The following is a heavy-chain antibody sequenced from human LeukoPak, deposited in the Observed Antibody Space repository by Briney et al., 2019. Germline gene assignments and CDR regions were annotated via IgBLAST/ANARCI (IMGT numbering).Heavy chain of an antibody. CDR2: ISGSGGST. J-gene: IGHJ4*02. Sequence: GGSLRLSCAASGFTFSSYAMSWVRQAPGKGLEWVSAISGSGGSTYYADSVKGRFTISRDNSKNTLYLQMNSLRAEDTAVYYCAKVVQQLDTGLWNFDYWGQGTLVTVSS. D-gene: IGHD6-13*01. CDR1: GFTFSSYA. V-gene: IGHV3-23*01. CDR3: AKVVQQLDTGLWNFDY.